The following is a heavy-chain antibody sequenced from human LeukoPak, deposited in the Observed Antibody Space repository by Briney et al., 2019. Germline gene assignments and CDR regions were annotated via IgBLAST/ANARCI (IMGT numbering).Heavy chain of an antibody. Sequence: GASVKVSCKASGYTFTGYYMHWVRQAPGQGLEWMGWINPNSGGTNYAQKFQGRVTMTRDTSISTAYMELSRLRSDDTAVYYCALLPPSNGYYYYYMDVWGKGTTVTVSS. J-gene: IGHJ6*03. CDR1: GYTFTGYY. CDR2: INPNSGGT. V-gene: IGHV1-2*02. CDR3: ALLPPSNGYYYYYMDV. D-gene: IGHD2-8*01.